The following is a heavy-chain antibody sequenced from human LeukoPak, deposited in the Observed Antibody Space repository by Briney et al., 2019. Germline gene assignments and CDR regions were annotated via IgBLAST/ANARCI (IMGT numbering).Heavy chain of an antibody. D-gene: IGHD2-2*01. J-gene: IGHJ6*03. CDR3: ARVAGFTVPAATHYYYYYYMGV. V-gene: IGHV4-39*01. CDR2: IYYSGST. CDR1: GGSISSSSYY. Sequence: SETLSLTCTVSGGSISSSSYYWGWIRQPPGKGLEWIGSIYYSGSTYYNPSLKSRVTISVDTSKNQFSLKLSSVTAADTAVYYCARVAGFTVPAATHYYYYYYMGVWGKGTTVTVSS.